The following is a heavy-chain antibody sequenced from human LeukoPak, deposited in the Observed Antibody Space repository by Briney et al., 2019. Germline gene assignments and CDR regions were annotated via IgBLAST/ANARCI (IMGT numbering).Heavy chain of an antibody. CDR1: RFTHCDYH. D-gene: IGHD2-15*01. CDR3: ARGGPRYVVVAAYFEG. V-gene: IGHV3-11*01. J-gene: IGHJ4*02. Sequence: PGGPLSHSRAASRFTHCDYHMRSLREPPGKGVGWVSYISNSDSPIYYPSSVKGRFTISRDYAKNSPDMQMNSLRSQATAVYYCARGGPRYVVVAAYFEGGDQGARVTVA. CDR2: ISNSDSPI.